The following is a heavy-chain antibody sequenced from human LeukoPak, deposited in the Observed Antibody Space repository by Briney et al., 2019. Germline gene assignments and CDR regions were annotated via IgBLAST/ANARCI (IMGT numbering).Heavy chain of an antibody. CDR2: INPYNAYT. CDR1: GYTFTGYY. Sequence: ASLKVSCKASGYTFTGYYIHWVRQAPGQGLEWMGWINPYNAYTHYAQKFQGRVTMTRDTSISTVYIELSSLTSDDTAVYYCARGAMATTPFFDYWGQGTLVTVSS. CDR3: ARGAMATTPFFDY. D-gene: IGHD5-24*01. V-gene: IGHV1-2*02. J-gene: IGHJ4*02.